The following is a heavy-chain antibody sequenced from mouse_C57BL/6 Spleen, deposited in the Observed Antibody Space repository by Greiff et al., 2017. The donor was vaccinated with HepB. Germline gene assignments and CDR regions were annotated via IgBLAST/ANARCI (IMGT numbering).Heavy chain of an antibody. Sequence: EVKLVESEGGLVQSGRSLRLSCATSGFTFSDFYMEWVRQAPGKGLEWIAASRNKANDYTTEYSASVKGRFIVSRDTSQSILYLQMNALRAEDTAIYYCARGWGAMDYWGQGTSVTVSS. D-gene: IGHD1-1*02. CDR1: GFTFSDFY. CDR3: ARGWGAMDY. J-gene: IGHJ4*01. V-gene: IGHV7-1*01. CDR2: SRNKANDYTT.